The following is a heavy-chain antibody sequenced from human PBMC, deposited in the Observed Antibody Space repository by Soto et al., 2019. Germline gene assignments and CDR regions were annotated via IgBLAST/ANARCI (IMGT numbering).Heavy chain of an antibody. D-gene: IGHD1-26*01. CDR3: AKARPYSGSSPIDH. J-gene: IGHJ4*02. CDR2: IWYDGSNK. Sequence: QVQLVESGGGVVQPGRSLRLSCAASGFTFSSYGMHWVRQAPGKGLEWVAVIWYDGSNKYYADSVKGRFTISRDNSKNTLYLQMNSLRPEDTAVYYCAKARPYSGSSPIDHWGQGTLVTVSS. CDR1: GFTFSSYG. V-gene: IGHV3-33*06.